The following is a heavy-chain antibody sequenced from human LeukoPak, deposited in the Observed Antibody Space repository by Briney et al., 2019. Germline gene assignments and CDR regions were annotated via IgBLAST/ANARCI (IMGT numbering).Heavy chain of an antibody. V-gene: IGHV3-48*01. D-gene: IGHD3-10*01. CDR2: ISSSSSTI. CDR3: ARSVWFGEPGPY. CDR1: GFTFSSYS. Sequence: GGSLRLSCAASGFTFSSYSMNWVRQAPGKGLEWVSYISSSSSTIYYEDSVKGRFTITRDKAKKSLYLQMNSLRAEDTAVYYCARSVWFGEPGPYWGQGTLVTVSS. J-gene: IGHJ4*02.